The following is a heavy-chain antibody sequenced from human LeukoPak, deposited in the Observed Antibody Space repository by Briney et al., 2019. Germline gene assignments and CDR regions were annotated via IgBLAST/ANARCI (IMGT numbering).Heavy chain of an antibody. CDR1: AFTFSSQW. J-gene: IGHJ4*02. CDR3: ASTPPERCSGHDCYPYFDY. Sequence: GGSLRLSCVSSAFTFSSQWMHWVRQVPGRRPMWVSGINSEGKSTAYADSVKGRFTISRDNARNTMYLQMNSLRAEDTAMYYCASTPPERCSGHDCYPYFDYWGQGTLVTVSS. D-gene: IGHD2-21*01. CDR2: INSEGKST. V-gene: IGHV3-74*03.